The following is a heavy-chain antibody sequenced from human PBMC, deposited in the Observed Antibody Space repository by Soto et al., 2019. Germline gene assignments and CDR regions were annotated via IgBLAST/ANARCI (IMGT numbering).Heavy chain of an antibody. J-gene: IGHJ6*03. Sequence: GGSLRLSCAASGFTFSSYAMSWVRQAPGKGLEWVSAISGSGGSTYYADSVKGRFTISRDNSKNTLYLQMNSLRAEDTAVYYCAKTPKSVYYYYMDVWGKGTTVTVSS. CDR3: AKTPKSVYYYYMDV. CDR1: GFTFSSYA. V-gene: IGHV3-23*01. D-gene: IGHD2-15*01. CDR2: ISGSGGST.